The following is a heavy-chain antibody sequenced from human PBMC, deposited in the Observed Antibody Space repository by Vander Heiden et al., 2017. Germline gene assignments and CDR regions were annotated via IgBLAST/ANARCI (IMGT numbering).Heavy chain of an antibody. Sequence: EVQLVESGGGLVKPGGSLRLSCAASGFTFRSSSMNWVRQAPGKGLEWVSSISSSSSYIYYADSVKGRFTISRDNAKNSLYLQMNSLRAEDTAVYYCAREDSHALGLGSDGFDYWGQGTLVTVSS. CDR3: AREDSHALGLGSDGFDY. V-gene: IGHV3-21*01. CDR2: ISSSSSYI. CDR1: GFTFRSSS. D-gene: IGHD7-27*01. J-gene: IGHJ4*02.